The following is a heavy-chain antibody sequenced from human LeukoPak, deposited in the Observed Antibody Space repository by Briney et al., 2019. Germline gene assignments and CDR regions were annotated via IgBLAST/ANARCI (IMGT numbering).Heavy chain of an antibody. CDR2: IYYSGST. J-gene: IGHJ4*01. CDR3: ARAYCSGGTCYSPSLDY. D-gene: IGHD2-15*01. V-gene: IGHV4-59*01. Sequence: SEILSLTCTVSGGSISSYYWSWIRQPPGKGLEWLGYIYYSGSTNYNPSLKSRVTISVDTSKNQLSLKLSSVTAADTAVYYWARAYCSGGTCYSPSLDYWSQGTLVT. CDR1: GGSISSYY.